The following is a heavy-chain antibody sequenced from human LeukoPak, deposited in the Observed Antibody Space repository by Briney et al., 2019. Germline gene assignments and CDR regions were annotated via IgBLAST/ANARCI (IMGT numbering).Heavy chain of an antibody. CDR2: ISGSGGST. Sequence: PGASLRLSCAASGFTFSSYAMSWVRQAPGKGLEWVSAISGSGGSTYYADSVKGRFTISRDNSKNTLYLQMNSLRAEDTAVYYGAKDHAPSSGSFDYWGQGTLVTVSS. D-gene: IGHD6-19*01. CDR3: AKDHAPSSGSFDY. CDR1: GFTFSSYA. V-gene: IGHV3-23*01. J-gene: IGHJ4*02.